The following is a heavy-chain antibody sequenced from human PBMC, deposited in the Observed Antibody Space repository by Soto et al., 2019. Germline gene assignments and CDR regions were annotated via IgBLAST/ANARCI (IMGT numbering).Heavy chain of an antibody. CDR2: IGTAGDT. V-gene: IGHV3-13*01. CDR3: ARGRNSSGWYKSRAFDI. CDR1: GFTFSSYD. J-gene: IGHJ3*02. D-gene: IGHD6-19*01. Sequence: EVQLVESGGGLVQPGGSLRLSCAASGFTFSSYDMHWVRQATGKGLEWVSAIGTAGDTYYPGSVKGRFTISRENAKNSLYLKMNSLRAGDTAVYYCARGRNSSGWYKSRAFDIWGQGTMVTVSS.